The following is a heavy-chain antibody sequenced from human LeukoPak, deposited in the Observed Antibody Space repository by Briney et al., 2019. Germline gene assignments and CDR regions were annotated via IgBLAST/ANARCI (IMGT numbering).Heavy chain of an antibody. J-gene: IGHJ4*02. D-gene: IGHD3-10*01. Sequence: GGSLRLSCAASGFTFSTFAMNWVRQAPGKGLEWVSAISGSGDSTYFGDSVKGRFTISRDNSKSVLYLQMNTLRAEDTAVYYCAKSPYGSGTYPLDYWGQGTLVTVSS. V-gene: IGHV3-23*01. CDR2: ISGSGDST. CDR3: AKSPYGSGTYPLDY. CDR1: GFTFSTFA.